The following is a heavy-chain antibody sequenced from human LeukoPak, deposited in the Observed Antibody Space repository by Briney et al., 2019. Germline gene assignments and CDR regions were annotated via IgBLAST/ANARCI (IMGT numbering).Heavy chain of an antibody. CDR1: GFTFGDYA. CDR3: TTDPYYYDSSALDAFDI. CDR2: IKSKTDGGTA. D-gene: IGHD3-22*01. V-gene: IGHV3-15*01. J-gene: IGHJ3*02. Sequence: GGSLRLSCTASGFTFGDYAMSWVRQAPGKGLEWVGRIKSKTDGGTADYAAPVKGRFSISRDDSKNTLFLQINSLKNEDTAVYYCTTDPYYYDSSALDAFDIWGQGTMVTVSS.